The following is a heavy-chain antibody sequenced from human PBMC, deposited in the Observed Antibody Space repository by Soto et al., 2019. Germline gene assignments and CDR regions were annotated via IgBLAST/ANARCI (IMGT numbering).Heavy chain of an antibody. CDR2: IYHSGST. J-gene: IGHJ6*02. D-gene: IGHD3-3*01. CDR1: GGSISSSNG. CDR3: ARDRITIFGVVLDV. Sequence: KPXATLYLTCAVSGGSISSSNGWSWVRQPPGKGLEWIGEIYHSGSTNYNPSLKSRVTISVDKSKNQFSLKLSSVTAADTAVYYCARDRITIFGVVLDVWGQGTTVTVSS. V-gene: IGHV4-4*02.